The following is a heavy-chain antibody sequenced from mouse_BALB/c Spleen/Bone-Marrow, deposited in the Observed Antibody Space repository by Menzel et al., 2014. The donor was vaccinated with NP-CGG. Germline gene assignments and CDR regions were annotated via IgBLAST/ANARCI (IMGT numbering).Heavy chain of an antibody. CDR2: IRSKSNNFAT. Sequence: EVKLVESGGGLVQPKGLLKLSCAASGFTFNTFAMNWVRQAPGKGLEWVARIRSKSNNFATYYADSVKDRLTISRDDSQSMLYLQMNNLKTEDTAMYYCVRGIYYYGSNYKNSALDYWGQGTSVTVSS. D-gene: IGHD1-1*01. J-gene: IGHJ4*01. CDR1: GFTFNTFA. V-gene: IGHV10-1*02. CDR3: VRGIYYYGSNYKNSALDY.